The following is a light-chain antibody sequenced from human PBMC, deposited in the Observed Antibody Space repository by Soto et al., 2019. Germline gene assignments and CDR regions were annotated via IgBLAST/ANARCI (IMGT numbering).Light chain of an antibody. CDR1: SSDVGGYNY. CDR3: CSYAGSYTFEL. J-gene: IGLJ2*01. V-gene: IGLV2-11*01. CDR2: DVT. Sequence: QSALTQPPSVSGSPGQSVTISCTGTSSDVGGYNYVSWYQQHPGKAPKLMIYDVTKRPSGVPDRFSGSKSGNTASLTISGLQAEDEADYYCCSYAGSYTFELFGGGTKLTVL.